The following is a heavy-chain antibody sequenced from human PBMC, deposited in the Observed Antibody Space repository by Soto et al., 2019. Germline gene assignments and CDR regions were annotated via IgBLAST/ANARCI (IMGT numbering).Heavy chain of an antibody. D-gene: IGHD6-19*01. CDR1: GYTFTGYY. V-gene: IGHV1-2*04. Sequence: QVQLVQSGAEVKKPGASVKVSCKASGYTFTGYYMHWVRQAPGQGLEWMGWINPNSGGTNYAQKFQGWVTITRDTSISTAYMELSRLRSDDTAVYYCARERLAVAGSYYYYGMDVWGQGTTVTVSS. CDR2: INPNSGGT. CDR3: ARERLAVAGSYYYYGMDV. J-gene: IGHJ6*02.